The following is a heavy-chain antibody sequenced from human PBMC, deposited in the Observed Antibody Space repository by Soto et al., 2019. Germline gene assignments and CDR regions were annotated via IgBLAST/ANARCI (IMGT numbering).Heavy chain of an antibody. CDR1: GIIFTNYA. D-gene: IGHD3-3*01. V-gene: IGHV3-23*01. CDR3: AKAHEITIFGVVTSSPYDC. Sequence: GGSLRLSCAASGIIFTNYAMTWVRQAPGKGLEWVAAISGNGDSTYYADSVKGRFTISRDNSKNTMYLQMNSLRAEDTAVYYCAKAHEITIFGVVTSSPYDCWGQGTLVTVSS. CDR2: ISGNGDST. J-gene: IGHJ4*02.